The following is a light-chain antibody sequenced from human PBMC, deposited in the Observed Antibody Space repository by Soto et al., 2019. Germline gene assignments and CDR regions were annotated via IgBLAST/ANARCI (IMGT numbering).Light chain of an antibody. CDR3: LQYHSSPYT. J-gene: IGKJ2*01. V-gene: IGKV1-16*02. Sequence: DFQMTQSPSSLSASVGDRVTITCRATQGINNYVAWFQQKAGKAPKSLIYAASSLQGGVPSKFSGSGSGTVFSLTIRGLQPEDFATYYCLQYHSSPYTFGQGTKLEIK. CDR2: AAS. CDR1: QGINNY.